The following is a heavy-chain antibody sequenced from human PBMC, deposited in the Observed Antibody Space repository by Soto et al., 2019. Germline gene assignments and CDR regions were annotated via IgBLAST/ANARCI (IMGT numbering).Heavy chain of an antibody. CDR3: AKDQLAGAGTSIDY. CDR2: MSYDGSNK. V-gene: IGHV3-30*18. CDR1: GFTFSSYG. Sequence: QVQLVESGGGVVQPGRSLRLSCAGSGFTFSSYGMHWVRQAAGKGLEWVAVMSYDGSNKYYADSVKGRFTISRDNFKNTLSLQMNSLRAEDTALYYCAKDQLAGAGTSIDYWGQGTLVTVSS. J-gene: IGHJ4*02. D-gene: IGHD6-19*01.